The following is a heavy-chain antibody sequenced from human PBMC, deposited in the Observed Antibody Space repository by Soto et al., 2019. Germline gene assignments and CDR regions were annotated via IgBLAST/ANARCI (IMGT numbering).Heavy chain of an antibody. CDR2: IYPGDSDT. CDR1: GYSFTSYW. CDR3: ARSGILGFSPKRTPRRNQFDP. Sequence: GESLKISCKGSGYSFTSYWIGWVRQMPGKGLEWMGIIYPGDSDTRYSPSFQGQVTISADKSISTAYLQWSSLKASDTAMYYCARSGILGFSPKRTPRRNQFDPWGQGTLVTVSS. V-gene: IGHV5-51*01. J-gene: IGHJ5*02. D-gene: IGHD2-21*02.